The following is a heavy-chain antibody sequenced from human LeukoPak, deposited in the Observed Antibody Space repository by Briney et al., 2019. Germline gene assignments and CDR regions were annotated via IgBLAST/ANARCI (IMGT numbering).Heavy chain of an antibody. Sequence: ASVKVSCKASGYTFTSYGISWVRQAPGQGLEWMGWISAYNGNTNYEQKFQGRVTMTTDTSTSTAYMELSSLRSEDTAVYYCARGIQLWLYYFDYWGQGTLVTVSS. CDR3: ARGIQLWLYYFDY. CDR2: ISAYNGNT. D-gene: IGHD5-18*01. J-gene: IGHJ4*02. V-gene: IGHV1-18*01. CDR1: GYTFTSYG.